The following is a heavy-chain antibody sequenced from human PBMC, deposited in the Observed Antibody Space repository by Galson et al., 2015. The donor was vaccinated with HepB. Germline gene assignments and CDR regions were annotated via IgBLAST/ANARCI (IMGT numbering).Heavy chain of an antibody. CDR1: GFTFSGYS. CDR2: IRSSSSHI. J-gene: IGHJ4*02. Sequence: LRLSCAASGFTFSGYSMNWVRQAPGRGLEWVSYIRSSSSHIYYADSVKGRFTISRDDAKNSLYLQMNSLRDEDTAMYYCAKGSGGHRTFDYWGQGTLLTVSS. D-gene: IGHD1-26*01. V-gene: IGHV3-48*02. CDR3: AKGSGGHRTFDY.